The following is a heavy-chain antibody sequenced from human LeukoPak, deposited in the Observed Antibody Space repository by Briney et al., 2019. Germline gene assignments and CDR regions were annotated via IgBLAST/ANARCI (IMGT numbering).Heavy chain of an antibody. Sequence: SVKVSCKASGGTFSSYAISWVRQAPGQGLEWMGRIIPIFGIANYAQKFQGRVTITADKSTSTAYMELSSLRSEDTAVYYCARDRLKAAMVYYYYGMDVWGQGTMVTVSS. D-gene: IGHD5-18*01. CDR1: GGTFSSYA. V-gene: IGHV1-69*04. J-gene: IGHJ6*02. CDR3: ARDRLKAAMVYYYYGMDV. CDR2: IIPIFGIA.